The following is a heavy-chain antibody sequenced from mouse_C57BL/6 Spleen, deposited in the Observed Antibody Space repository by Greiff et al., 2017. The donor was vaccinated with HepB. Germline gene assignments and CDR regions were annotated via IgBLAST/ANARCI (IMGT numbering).Heavy chain of an antibody. J-gene: IGHJ2*01. CDR3: AREGTGTAPYYFDY. CDR2: IYPRSGNT. CDR1: GYTFTSYG. Sequence: QVQLQQSGAELARPGASVKLSCKASGYTFTSYGISWVKQRTGQGLEWIGEIYPRSGNTYYNEKFKGKATLTADKSSSTAYMELRSLTSEDSAVYFCAREGTGTAPYYFDYWGQGTTLTVSS. D-gene: IGHD4-1*01. V-gene: IGHV1-81*01.